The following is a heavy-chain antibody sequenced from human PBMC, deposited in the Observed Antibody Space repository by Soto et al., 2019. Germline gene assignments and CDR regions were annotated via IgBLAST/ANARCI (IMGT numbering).Heavy chain of an antibody. D-gene: IGHD6-13*01. CDR1: GGSISSYY. CDR2: IYYSGST. CDR3: ARGSSSWSNTNWFDP. V-gene: IGHV4-59*01. Sequence: SETLSLTCTVSGGSISSYYWSWIRQPLGKGLEWIGYIYYSGSTNYNPSLKSRVTISVDTSKNQFSLKLSSVTAADTAVYYCARGSSSWSNTNWFDPWGQGTLVTVSS. J-gene: IGHJ5*02.